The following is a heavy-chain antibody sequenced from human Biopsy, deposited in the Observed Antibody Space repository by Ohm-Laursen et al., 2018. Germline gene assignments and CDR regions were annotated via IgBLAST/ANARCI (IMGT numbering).Heavy chain of an antibody. V-gene: IGHV1-69*06. CDR1: GYTFTTYY. CDR2: NIPILGTG. CDR3: ATKLTGYFHH. J-gene: IGHJ1*01. D-gene: IGHD3-9*01. Sequence: SVKVSCKASGYTFTTYYIHWVRQAPGQGLEWLGGNIPILGTGNYAQKFQGRVTVAADTSTSTATMELRSLRSDDTAMYYCATKLTGYFHHWGQGTLVTVSS.